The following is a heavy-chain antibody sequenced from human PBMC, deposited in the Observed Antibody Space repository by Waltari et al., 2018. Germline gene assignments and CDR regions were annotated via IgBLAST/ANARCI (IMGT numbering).Heavy chain of an antibody. J-gene: IGHJ6*02. CDR1: GSSFTSYW. V-gene: IGHV5-51*01. CDR3: ARLLGDCSSTSCYLHYYYGMDV. Sequence: EVQLVQSGAEVKKPGESLKISCKGSGSSFTSYWICWVRQMPGKGLEWMGIIYPGDSDTRDSPSFQGQVTISADKSISTAYLQWSSLKASDTAMYYCARLLGDCSSTSCYLHYYYGMDVWGQGTTVTVSS. CDR2: IYPGDSDT. D-gene: IGHD2-2*01.